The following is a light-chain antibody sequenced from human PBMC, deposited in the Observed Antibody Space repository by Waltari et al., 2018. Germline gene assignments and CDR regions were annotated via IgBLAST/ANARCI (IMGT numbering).Light chain of an antibody. J-gene: IGKJ1*01. CDR2: KVS. Sequence: DVVMTQSPLSLPVTLGQPASISCRSSQSLVHSDGNTYLSWFQQRPGQSPRRQIYKVSYRDSGVPDRFSGSGSGTDFTLKISRVEAEDIAIYYCMQGIHWPRSFGQGTKVEIE. CDR1: QSLVHSDGNTY. V-gene: IGKV2-30*02. CDR3: MQGIHWPRS.